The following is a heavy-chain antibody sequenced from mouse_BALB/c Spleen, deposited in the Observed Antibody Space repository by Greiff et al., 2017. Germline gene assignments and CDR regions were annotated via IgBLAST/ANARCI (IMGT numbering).Heavy chain of an antibody. D-gene: IGHD1-1*01. CDR2: IDPENGDT. CDR3: NAPITTVVASTARWYFDV. CDR1: GFNIKDYY. V-gene: IGHV14-4*02. J-gene: IGHJ1*01. Sequence: EVQLQQSGAELVRSGASVKLSCTASGFNIKDYYMHWVKQRPEQGLEWIGWIDPENGDTEYAPKFQGKATMTADTSSNTAYLQLSSLTSEDTAVYYCNAPITTVVASTARWYFDVWGAGTTVTVSS.